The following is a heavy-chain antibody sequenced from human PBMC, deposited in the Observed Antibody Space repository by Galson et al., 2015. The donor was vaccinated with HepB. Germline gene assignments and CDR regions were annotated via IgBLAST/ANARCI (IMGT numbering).Heavy chain of an antibody. CDR3: ARESYIWGSYQRAFDI. Sequence: SVKVSCKASGYTFTSYGISWVRQAPGQGLEWMGWINTNTGNPTYAQGFTGRFVFSLDTSVSTAYLQISSLKAEDTAVYYCARESYIWGSYQRAFDIWGQGTMVTVSS. J-gene: IGHJ3*02. CDR2: INTNTGNP. D-gene: IGHD3-16*02. V-gene: IGHV7-4-1*02. CDR1: GYTFTSYG.